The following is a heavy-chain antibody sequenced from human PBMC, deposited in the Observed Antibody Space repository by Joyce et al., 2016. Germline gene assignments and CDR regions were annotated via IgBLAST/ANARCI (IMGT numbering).Heavy chain of an antibody. CDR2: VNDRGRT. Sequence: QVQLQEWGAGLLKPSETLSLTCAVYGGSLRGYYGSWIRQAPGMGPEWNGEVNDRGRTNYNPSLKSRAAPSMDTAKNQFSLVLTTVTAADTAVYVCARARRGIILARGEMWEYLQHWGRGTVVIVSS. J-gene: IGHJ1*01. CDR3: ARARRGIILARGEMWEYLQH. V-gene: IGHV4-34*01. D-gene: IGHD3-10*01. CDR1: GGSLRGYY.